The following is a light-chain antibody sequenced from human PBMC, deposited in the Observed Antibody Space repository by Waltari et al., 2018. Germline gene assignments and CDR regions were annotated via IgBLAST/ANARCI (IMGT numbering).Light chain of an antibody. V-gene: IGKV1-39*01. J-gene: IGKJ1*01. Sequence: SEILIRILIWVQSEPCIAPKLRIYGATGLQGGFPSRFSGSGAVTDFNLTISCLQPEDFATYYCEQSYRAPRQFGQGPKVEIE. CDR3: EQSYRAPRQ. CDR1: EILIRI. CDR2: GAT.